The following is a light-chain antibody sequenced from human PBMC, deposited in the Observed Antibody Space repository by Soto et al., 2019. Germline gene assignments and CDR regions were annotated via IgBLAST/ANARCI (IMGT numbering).Light chain of an antibody. CDR1: QSISTW. V-gene: IGKV1-5*01. J-gene: IGKJ4*01. Sequence: DIEKTQSASTVSASVGERVTITCGASQSISTWLAWYQQKPGTAPKLLIFDASRLESGVPSRFSGSASGTEFTLTISSLQPEDIATYYCQHYETLPLTSGGRTKVDIK. CDR2: DAS. CDR3: QHYETLPLT.